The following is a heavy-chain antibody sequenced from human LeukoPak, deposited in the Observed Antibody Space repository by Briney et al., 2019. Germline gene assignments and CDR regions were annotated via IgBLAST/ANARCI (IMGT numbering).Heavy chain of an antibody. D-gene: IGHD4-17*01. CDR1: GITFNSYT. Sequence: GGSLRLSCAASGITFNSYTMNWVRQAPGKGLEWVSSISSSSSYIYYADSVKGRFTISRDNAKNSLYLQMNSLRAEDTAVYYCARLTSPTVTTNWGQGTLVTVSS. CDR3: ARLTSPTVTTN. V-gene: IGHV3-21*01. J-gene: IGHJ4*02. CDR2: ISSSSSYI.